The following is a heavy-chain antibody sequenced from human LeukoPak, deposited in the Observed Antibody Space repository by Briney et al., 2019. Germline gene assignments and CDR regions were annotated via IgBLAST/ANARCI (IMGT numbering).Heavy chain of an antibody. Sequence: GGSLRLSCAASVFTFSTYGMHWVRQAPGKGLEWVAFIAYDESKYYYTDSVKGRFTITRDNSRNTLFLQMNSLRAEDTAVYYCVVERRPDFDYWGQGTLVTVSS. V-gene: IGHV3-30*03. D-gene: IGHD1-1*01. CDR3: VVERRPDFDY. CDR1: VFTFSTYG. CDR2: IAYDESKY. J-gene: IGHJ4*02.